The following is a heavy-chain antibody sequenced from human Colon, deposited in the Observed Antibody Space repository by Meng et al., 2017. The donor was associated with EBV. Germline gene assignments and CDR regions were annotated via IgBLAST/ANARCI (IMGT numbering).Heavy chain of an antibody. Sequence: VQLQESGPGLVRTSGTLSLTCDVSGASITSDNDWWSWVRQPPGKALEWLGEVYHDGSTNYSPSVQSRVTISMDKSKNQFSLKLTSVNAADTAVYYCAREDDYGDYVAYWGQGILVTVSS. V-gene: IGHV4-4*02. CDR3: AREDDYGDYVAY. CDR1: GASITSDNDW. D-gene: IGHD4-17*01. CDR2: VYHDGST. J-gene: IGHJ4*02.